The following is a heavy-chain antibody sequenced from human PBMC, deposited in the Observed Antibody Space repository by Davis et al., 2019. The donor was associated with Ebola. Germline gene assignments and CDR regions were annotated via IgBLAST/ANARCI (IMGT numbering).Heavy chain of an antibody. CDR2: ISAYNGNT. Sequence: ASVKVSCKASGYTFTSNGISWVRQAPGQGLEWMGWISAYNGNTNYAQKLQGRVTMTTDTSTSTAYMELRSLRSDDTAVYYCARGLSTGTYYGSGSYFIKYYYYGMDVWGQGTTVTVSS. V-gene: IGHV1-18*04. J-gene: IGHJ6*02. CDR3: ARGLSTGTYYGSGSYFIKYYYYGMDV. CDR1: GYTFTSNG. D-gene: IGHD3-10*01.